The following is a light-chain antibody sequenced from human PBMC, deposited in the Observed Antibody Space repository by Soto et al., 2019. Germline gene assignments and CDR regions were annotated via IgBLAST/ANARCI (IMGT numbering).Light chain of an antibody. Sequence: EVVLTQSPGTLSLSPGERATLSCRASQSISNSYLAWYQQKPGQAPRLLIYGASSRVTGIPDRFSGSGSGTDFTLTISRLEPEDFAVYYCQQYGGSPSFTFGPGTKVDIK. CDR2: GAS. CDR3: QQYGGSPSFT. V-gene: IGKV3-20*01. CDR1: QSISNSY. J-gene: IGKJ3*01.